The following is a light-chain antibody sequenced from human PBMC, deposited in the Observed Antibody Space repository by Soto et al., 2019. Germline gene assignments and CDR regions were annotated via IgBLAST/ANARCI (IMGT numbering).Light chain of an antibody. J-gene: IGKJ5*01. CDR2: KAS. V-gene: IGKV1-5*03. Sequence: DIQMTQSPSTLSASVGDRVTITCRASQSISSWLAWYQQKPGKAPKLLIYKASSLESGVPSRFSGSGSGTEFTLTISSLQPEDSATYYCQQYNSDMYTFGQGTRLEIK. CDR3: QQYNSDMYT. CDR1: QSISSW.